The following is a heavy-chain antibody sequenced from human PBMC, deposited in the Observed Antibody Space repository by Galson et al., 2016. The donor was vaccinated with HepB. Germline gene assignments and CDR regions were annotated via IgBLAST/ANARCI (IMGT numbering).Heavy chain of an antibody. Sequence: SLRLSCAAFGFAFSGHAMSWVRQAPGKGLEWVAVIWYEGSTKFYADSVKGRFTISRDNFKNTLYLQIHSLGAEDTAVYYCAKDWADHYDSGSYGYYGMDVWGQGTTVTVSS. V-gene: IGHV3-33*03. J-gene: IGHJ6*02. D-gene: IGHD3-10*01. CDR1: GFAFSGHA. CDR3: AKDWADHYDSGSYGYYGMDV. CDR2: IWYEGSTK.